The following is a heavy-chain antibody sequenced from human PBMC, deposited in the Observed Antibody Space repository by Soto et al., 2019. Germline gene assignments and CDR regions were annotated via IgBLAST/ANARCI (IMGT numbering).Heavy chain of an antibody. D-gene: IGHD6-13*01. J-gene: IGHJ4*02. CDR2: ISWDGGST. CDR1: GFTFDDYT. V-gene: IGHV3-43*01. CDR3: AKDPAPHSSSWSTFDY. Sequence: PVGSLRLSCAASGFTFDDYTMHWVRQAPGKGLEWVSLISWDGGSTYYADSVKGRFTISRDNSKNSLYLQMNSLRTEDTALYYCAKDPAPHSSSWSTFDYWGQGTLVTVSS.